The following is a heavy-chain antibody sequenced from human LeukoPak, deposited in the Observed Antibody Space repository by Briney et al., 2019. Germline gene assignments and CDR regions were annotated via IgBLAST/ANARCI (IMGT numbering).Heavy chain of an antibody. CDR1: GYNFRKSW. Sequence: GESLKIFCGTSGYNFRKSWIGWVRQTPAKGLEWLGIIYPDDFDTIYNPSFEGHVTISADSSITTAYLEWKSLKASDSGLYFCSTKKNDYLDRWGRGTLVTVSS. D-gene: IGHD5-12*01. J-gene: IGHJ4*01. V-gene: IGHV5-51*01. CDR2: IYPDDFDT. CDR3: STKKNDYLDR.